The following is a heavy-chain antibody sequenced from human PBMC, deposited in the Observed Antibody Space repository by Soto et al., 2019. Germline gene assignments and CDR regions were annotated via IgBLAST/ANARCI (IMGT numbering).Heavy chain of an antibody. V-gene: IGHV3-23*01. J-gene: IGHJ5*01. CDR2: ISGSGGST. CDR1: GFTFSSYA. D-gene: IGHD3-3*01. Sequence: GGSLRLSCAASGFTFSSYAMSWVRQAPGKGLEWVSAISGSGGSTYYADSVKGRFTISRDNSKNTLYLQMNSLRAEDTAVYYCAKDRVLRFLEWYRSNWFDSWGQGTLVTVSS. CDR3: AKDRVLRFLEWYRSNWFDS.